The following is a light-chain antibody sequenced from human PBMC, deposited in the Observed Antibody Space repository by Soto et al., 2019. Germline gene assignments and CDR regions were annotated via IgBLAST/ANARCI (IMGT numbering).Light chain of an antibody. V-gene: IGKV3-11*01. J-gene: IGKJ5*01. Sequence: EIVLTQSPATLSLSPGERATLSCRASQSVDFYLAWFQQKPGQAPRLLIYDASNRATGIPARFSGSGSGTDFTLTISSLEPEDSALYYCQQRSQWPITFGQGTRLEIK. CDR3: QQRSQWPIT. CDR1: QSVDFY. CDR2: DAS.